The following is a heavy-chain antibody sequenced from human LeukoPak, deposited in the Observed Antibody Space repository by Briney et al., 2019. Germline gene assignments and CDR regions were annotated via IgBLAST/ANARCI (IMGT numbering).Heavy chain of an antibody. V-gene: IGHV3-74*03. Sequence: GGSLSLSCAASGFTFRNHWMHWVRHTPGKGLVWVSRISSDGSSTTYADSVKGRFTISRDNAKNTLYLQMNNLRAEDTAMYYCARDQRVTGRPDIDYWGQGTLVIVSS. J-gene: IGHJ4*02. CDR3: ARDQRVTGRPDIDY. D-gene: IGHD6-6*01. CDR1: GFTFRNHW. CDR2: ISSDGSST.